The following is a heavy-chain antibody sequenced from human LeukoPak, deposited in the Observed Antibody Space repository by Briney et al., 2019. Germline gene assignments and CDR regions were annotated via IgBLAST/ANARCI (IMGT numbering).Heavy chain of an antibody. J-gene: IGHJ6*03. V-gene: IGHV4-4*07. D-gene: IGHD3-10*01. Sequence: SETLSLTCIVSGDSFTSYQWSWVRQPAGKGLEWIGRISASGTTNSNPALKSWVTMSVDSSKKQFSLNLRSVTAADTAVYYCARAASGDAVDYYGSGRRFYSYYMDVWGKGTTVTISS. CDR1: GDSFTSYQ. CDR2: ISASGTT. CDR3: ARAASGDAVDYYGSGRRFYSYYMDV.